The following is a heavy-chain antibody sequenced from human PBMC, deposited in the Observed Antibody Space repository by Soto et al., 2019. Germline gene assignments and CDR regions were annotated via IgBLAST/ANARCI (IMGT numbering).Heavy chain of an antibody. V-gene: IGHV3-53*01. Sequence: GGSLRLSCAASGFTVSSNYMSWVRQAPGKGLEWVSVIYSGGSTYYADSVKGRFTISRDNSKNTLYLQMNSLRAEDTAVYYCARYITMVRGYGMDVWGQGTTVTVS. CDR3: ARYITMVRGYGMDV. D-gene: IGHD3-10*01. J-gene: IGHJ6*02. CDR2: IYSGGST. CDR1: GFTVSSNY.